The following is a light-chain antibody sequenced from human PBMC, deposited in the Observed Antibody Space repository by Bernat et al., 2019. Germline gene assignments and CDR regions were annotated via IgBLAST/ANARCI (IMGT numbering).Light chain of an antibody. Sequence: QPVLTQSSSASASLGSSVKLTCTLSSGHSSYIIAWHQQQPGKAPRYLMKLEGSGSFSKGSGVPDRLSGSSSGADRYLTTSNLQFEDEDDYYCENWDSNTWVFGGGTKLTVL. V-gene: IGLV4-60*02. CDR3: ENWDSNTWV. CDR2: LEGSGSF. CDR1: SGHSSYI. J-gene: IGLJ3*02.